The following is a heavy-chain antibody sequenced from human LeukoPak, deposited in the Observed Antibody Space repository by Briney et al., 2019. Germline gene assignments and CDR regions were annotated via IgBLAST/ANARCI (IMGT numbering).Heavy chain of an antibody. CDR2: FDPEDGET. Sequence: ASVKVSCKVSGYTLTELSMHWVRQAPGKGLGWMGGFDPEDGETIYAQKFQGRVTMTEDTSTDTAYMELSSLRSEDTAVYYCATDLGYYDSSGYPIDYWGQGTLVTVSS. CDR3: ATDLGYYDSSGYPIDY. V-gene: IGHV1-24*01. CDR1: GYTLTELS. J-gene: IGHJ4*02. D-gene: IGHD3-22*01.